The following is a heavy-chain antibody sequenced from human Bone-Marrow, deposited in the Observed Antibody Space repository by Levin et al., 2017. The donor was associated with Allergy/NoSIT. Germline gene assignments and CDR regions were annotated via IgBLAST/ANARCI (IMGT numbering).Heavy chain of an antibody. D-gene: IGHD5-24*01. Sequence: SETLSLTCTVSGGSFSGDGYHWSWIRQHPEKGLEWIGYISYRGTTYYNPSLKSRVTMSVDTSKTQFSLNLSSVTAADTAVYFCAREDGYVFDCWGQGTPVTVSS. V-gene: IGHV4-31*03. J-gene: IGHJ4*02. CDR2: ISYRGTT. CDR1: GGSFSGDGYH. CDR3: AREDGYVFDC.